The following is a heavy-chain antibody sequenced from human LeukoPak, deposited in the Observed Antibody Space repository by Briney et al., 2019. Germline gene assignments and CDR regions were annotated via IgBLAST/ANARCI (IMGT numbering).Heavy chain of an antibody. Sequence: GGSLRLSCAASGFTFSSYEMNWVRQAPGKGLEWVSYISSSGSTIYYADSVKGRFTISRDNAKNSLYLQMNSLRAGDTAVYYCARGRPRRYSYGYVGVFYFDYWGQGTLVTVSS. CDR3: ARGRPRRYSYGYVGVFYFDY. CDR1: GFTFSSYE. CDR2: ISSSGSTI. D-gene: IGHD5-18*01. J-gene: IGHJ4*02. V-gene: IGHV3-48*03.